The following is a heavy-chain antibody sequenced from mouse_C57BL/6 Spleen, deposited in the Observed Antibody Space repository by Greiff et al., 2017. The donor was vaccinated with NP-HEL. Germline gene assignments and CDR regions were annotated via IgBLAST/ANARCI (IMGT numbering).Heavy chain of an antibody. Sequence: VQLVVSGAELVKPGASVKISCKASGYAFSSYWMNWVKQRPGKGLEWIGQIYPGDGDTNYNGKFKGKATLTADKSSSTAYMQLSSLTSEDSAVYFCARYIYGPYAMDYWGQGTSVTVSS. D-gene: IGHD1-1*01. CDR1: GYAFSSYW. CDR3: ARYIYGPYAMDY. V-gene: IGHV1-80*01. J-gene: IGHJ4*01. CDR2: IYPGDGDT.